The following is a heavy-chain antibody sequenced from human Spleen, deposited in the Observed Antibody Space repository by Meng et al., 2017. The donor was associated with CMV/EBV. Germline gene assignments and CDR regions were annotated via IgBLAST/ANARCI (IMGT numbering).Heavy chain of an antibody. Sequence: ASVKVSCKASGYTFITYYIHWVRQAPGQGLEWMGRINPDGGTKTYAQKFQDRVTLTSDMSTSTVYMELSSLRSEDTAVYYCTRDLVGYDAFDIWGQGTMVTVSS. CDR1: GYTFITYY. V-gene: IGHV1-46*01. D-gene: IGHD3-22*01. CDR2: INPDGGTK. J-gene: IGHJ3*02. CDR3: TRDLVGYDAFDI.